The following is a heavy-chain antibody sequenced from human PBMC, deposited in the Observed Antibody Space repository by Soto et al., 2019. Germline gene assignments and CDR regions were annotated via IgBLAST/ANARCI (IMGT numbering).Heavy chain of an antibody. CDR3: VKDPGPPRNYFYGMAV. V-gene: IGHV4-30-4*01. CDR2: IYHTGTT. J-gene: IGHJ6*02. D-gene: IGHD7-27*01. Sequence: SETLSLTCTVSGGSISSGDYYWSWIRQPPGKGLEWIGYIYHTGTTYYSPSFESRVTISLDTSNNQFSLRLASVTAADTATYYCVKDPGPPRNYFYGMAVWGQGITVTVSS. CDR1: GGSISSGDYY.